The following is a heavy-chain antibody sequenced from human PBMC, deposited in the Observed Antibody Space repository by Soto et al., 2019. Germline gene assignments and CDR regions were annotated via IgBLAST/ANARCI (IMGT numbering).Heavy chain of an antibody. CDR3: AEDDGMDV. V-gene: IGHV1-69*02. Sequence: QVQLVQSGAEVKKPGSSVKVSCKASGGTFSSYTISWVRQAPGQGLEWMGRIIPILGIANYAQKFQGRVTITADKATSTAYMEVSSLRSEDAAVYYCAEDDGMDVWGQGTTVTVSS. CDR2: IIPILGIA. J-gene: IGHJ6*02. CDR1: GGTFSSYT.